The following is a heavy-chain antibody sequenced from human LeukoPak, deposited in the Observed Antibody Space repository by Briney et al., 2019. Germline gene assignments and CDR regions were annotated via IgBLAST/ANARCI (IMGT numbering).Heavy chain of an antibody. D-gene: IGHD6-19*01. J-gene: IGHJ4*02. Sequence: ASVTVSCKASVYTFTDYYMHWVRQAPGQGLEWMGWINPNSGGTNYAQKFQGRVTMTRDTSISTAYMELSRLRSDDTAVYYCARVHSGWAPTTDYWGQGTLVTVSS. V-gene: IGHV1-2*02. CDR2: INPNSGGT. CDR3: ARVHSGWAPTTDY. CDR1: VYTFTDYY.